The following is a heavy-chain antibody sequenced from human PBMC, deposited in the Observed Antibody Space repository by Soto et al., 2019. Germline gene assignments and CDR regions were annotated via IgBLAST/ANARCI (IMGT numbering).Heavy chain of an antibody. D-gene: IGHD3-3*01. CDR2: IIPIFGTA. CDR3: ARDPHEFWTSYWFDP. Sequence: GASVKVSCKASGGAFSSYAISWVRQAPGQELEWMGGIIPIFGTATYAEKFQGRVTLTTDTSTSTAYMELRSLRSDDTAIYYCARDPHEFWTSYWFDPWGQGTPVTVSS. V-gene: IGHV1-69*05. J-gene: IGHJ5*02. CDR1: GGAFSSYA.